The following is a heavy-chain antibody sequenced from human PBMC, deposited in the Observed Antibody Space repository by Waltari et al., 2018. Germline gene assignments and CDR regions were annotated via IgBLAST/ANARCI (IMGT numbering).Heavy chain of an antibody. CDR3: ARDAHLELGAGLDY. Sequence: QVQLVQSGAEVKKPGASVKVSCKASGYTFTSYGISWVRQAPGQGLEWMGRIIPSFGTANYAQKFQGRVTITADKSTSTAYMELSSLRSEDTAVYYCARDAHLELGAGLDYWGQGTLVTVSS. CDR1: GYTFTSYG. J-gene: IGHJ4*02. D-gene: IGHD7-27*01. V-gene: IGHV1-69*06. CDR2: IIPSFGTA.